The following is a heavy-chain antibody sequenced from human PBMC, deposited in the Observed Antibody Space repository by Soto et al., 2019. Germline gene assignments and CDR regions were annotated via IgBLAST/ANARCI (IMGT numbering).Heavy chain of an antibody. J-gene: IGHJ4*02. CDR1: GFKFSNYA. V-gene: IGHV3-23*01. Sequence: GGSLRLSCAASGFKFSNYAVSWVRQAPGKGLEWVSLISATGGGTYYADSVKGRFTISRDNSHNTLYLQVHSLTAEDTAVYYCAKDRRAGGSSAFYFDFWGQGAQVTVSS. CDR3: AKDRRAGGSSAFYFDF. D-gene: IGHD3-16*01. CDR2: ISATGGGT.